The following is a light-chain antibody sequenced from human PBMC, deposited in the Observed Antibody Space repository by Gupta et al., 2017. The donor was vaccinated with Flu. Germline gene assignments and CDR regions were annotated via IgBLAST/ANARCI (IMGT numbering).Light chain of an antibody. J-gene: IGKJ1*01. V-gene: IGKV1-39*01. CDR3: QQSDSTLWT. CDR2: ASS. CDR1: QNIRDY. Sequence: PSSLSASVGDRVTITCRASQNIRDYLNWYQQKPGKAPKLLIYASSTLQTGVPSRFSGSGSGTYFTLTINSLQPEDFASYFCQQSDSTLWTFGQGTMVEIK.